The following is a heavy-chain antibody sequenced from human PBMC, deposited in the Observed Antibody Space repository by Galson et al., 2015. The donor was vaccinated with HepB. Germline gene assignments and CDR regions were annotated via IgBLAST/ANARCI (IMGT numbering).Heavy chain of an antibody. J-gene: IGHJ3*02. V-gene: IGHV1-69*02. D-gene: IGHD3-10*01. Sequence: SVKVSCKASGGTFSSYTISWVRQAPGQGLEWMGRIIPILGIANYAQKFQGRVTITADKSTSTAYMELSSLRSEDTAVYYCARAFITMVRKTNPHAFDIWGQGTMATVSS. CDR1: GGTFSSYT. CDR3: ARAFITMVRKTNPHAFDI. CDR2: IIPILGIA.